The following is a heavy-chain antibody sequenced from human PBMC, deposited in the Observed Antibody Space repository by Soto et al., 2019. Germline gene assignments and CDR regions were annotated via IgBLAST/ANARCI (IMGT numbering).Heavy chain of an antibody. CDR1: GFTFSSYA. V-gene: IGHV3-23*01. Sequence: EVQLLESGGGLVQPGGSLRLSCAASGFTFSSYAMSWVRQAPGKGLEWVSAISGSGGSTYYADSVKGRFPISRDNSKNTLYLQMNSLRAEDTAVYYCASMQLAEYFQHWGQGTLVTVSS. CDR2: ISGSGGST. J-gene: IGHJ1*01. D-gene: IGHD6-13*01. CDR3: ASMQLAEYFQH.